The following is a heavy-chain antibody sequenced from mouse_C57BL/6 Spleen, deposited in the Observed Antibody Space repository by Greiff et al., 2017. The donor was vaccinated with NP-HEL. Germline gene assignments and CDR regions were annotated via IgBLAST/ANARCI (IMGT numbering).Heavy chain of an antibody. Sequence: EVNVVESGEGLVKPGGSLKLSCAASGFTFSSYAMSWVRQTPEKRLEWVAYISSGGDYIYYADTVKGRFTISRDNARNTLYLQMRSLKSEDTAMYYCTRVIITVYFDYWGQGTTLTVSS. CDR2: ISSGGDYI. CDR1: GFTFSSYA. CDR3: TRVIITVYFDY. J-gene: IGHJ2*01. D-gene: IGHD1-1*01. V-gene: IGHV5-9-1*02.